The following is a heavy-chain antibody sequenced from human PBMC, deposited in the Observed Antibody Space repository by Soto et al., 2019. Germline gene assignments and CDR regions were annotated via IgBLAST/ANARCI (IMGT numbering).Heavy chain of an antibody. CDR3: ARVGYYYDSSGYYLGAFDI. V-gene: IGHV1-2*04. Sequence: ASVKVSCKASGYTFTGYYMHWVRQAPGQGLEWMGWINSNSGGTNYAQKFQGWVTMTRDTSISTAYMELSRLRSDDTAVYYCARVGYYYDSSGYYLGAFDIWGQGTMVTVSS. CDR1: GYTFTGYY. D-gene: IGHD3-22*01. J-gene: IGHJ3*02. CDR2: INSNSGGT.